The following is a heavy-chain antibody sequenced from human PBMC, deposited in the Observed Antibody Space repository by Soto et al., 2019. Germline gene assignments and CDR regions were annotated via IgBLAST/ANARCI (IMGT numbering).Heavy chain of an antibody. CDR3: ARLHVWTGYPVDY. V-gene: IGHV4-59*08. Sequence: SLLTLSLTCTVSGGSISSQCWNWMRQPPGKGLEWIGYIYSTGVTNYNPSLKSRVTMSVDTSKNQFSLNLSSVTAAGTAVYYCARLHVWTGYPVDYWGQGTLVTVSS. CDR1: GGSISSQC. D-gene: IGHD3-3*02. J-gene: IGHJ4*02. CDR2: IYSTGVT.